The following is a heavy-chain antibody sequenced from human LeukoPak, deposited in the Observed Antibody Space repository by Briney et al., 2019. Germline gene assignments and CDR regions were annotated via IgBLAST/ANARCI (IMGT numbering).Heavy chain of an antibody. J-gene: IGHJ6*02. Sequence: ASVKVSCKASGNTFTRDYMHWVRQAPGLGLAWMGVITPGGGRTTYAQYFQGRVTMTSDTSTSTVYMESSSLRSEDTAVYYCARGPPEHFYHGLDVWGQGTRVPVSS. CDR2: ITPGGGRT. CDR3: ARGPPEHFYHGLDV. V-gene: IGHV1-46*01. CDR1: GNTFTRDY.